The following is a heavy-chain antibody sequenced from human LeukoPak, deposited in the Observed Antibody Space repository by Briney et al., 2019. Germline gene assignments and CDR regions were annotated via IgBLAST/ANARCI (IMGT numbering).Heavy chain of an antibody. D-gene: IGHD2-21*02. CDR1: GYTFTSYD. V-gene: IGHV1-8*01. CDR3: ARGPASVGGRWVTANIRTKKYYFDY. Sequence: GASVKVSCKASGYTFTSYDINWVRQATGQGLEWMGWMNPNSGNTGYAQKFQGRVTMTRNTSMSTAYMELSSLRSEDTAVYYCARGPASVGGRWVTANIRTKKYYFDYWGQGTLVTVSS. J-gene: IGHJ4*02. CDR2: MNPNSGNT.